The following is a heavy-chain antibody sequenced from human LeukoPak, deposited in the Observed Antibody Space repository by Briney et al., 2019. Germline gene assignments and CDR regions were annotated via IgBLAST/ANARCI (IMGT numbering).Heavy chain of an antibody. V-gene: IGHV1-18*01. Sequence: ATVKVSCKASGYTFTSYGISWVRQAPGQGLEWMGWISAYNGNTNYAQELQGRVTMTTDTSTSTAYMELRSLRSDDTAVYYCARDWELRYFDWLPTPLDYWGQGTLVTVSS. CDR2: ISAYNGNT. CDR3: ARDWELRYFDWLPTPLDY. D-gene: IGHD3-9*01. J-gene: IGHJ4*02. CDR1: GYTFTSYG.